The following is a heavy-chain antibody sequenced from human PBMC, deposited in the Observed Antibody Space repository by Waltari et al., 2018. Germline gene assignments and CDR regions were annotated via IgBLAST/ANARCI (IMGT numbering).Heavy chain of an antibody. D-gene: IGHD6-6*01. Sequence: QVQLQQWGAGLLKPSETLSLTCAFYGWSFSGYYWSWIRQPPGKGREWIGEINQSGSTNYNPSLKSRVTISVDTSKNQFSLKLSSVTAANTAVYYCARGRIAARRSYFQHWGQGTLVTVSS. J-gene: IGHJ1*01. V-gene: IGHV4-34*01. CDR1: GWSFSGYY. CDR3: ARGRIAARRSYFQH. CDR2: INQSGST.